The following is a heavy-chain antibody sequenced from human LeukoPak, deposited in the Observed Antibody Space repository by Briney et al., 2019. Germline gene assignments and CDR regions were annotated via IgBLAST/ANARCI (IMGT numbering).Heavy chain of an antibody. D-gene: IGHD5-12*01. Sequence: GGSLRLSCAASGFTFSGYFMNWVRQAPGKGLEWVSYISPGSDYTNYADSVKGRFTISRDNAKNSLYLQMNSLRAEDTAVYFGAMSGYSGYDPDYWGQGTLVTVSS. J-gene: IGHJ4*02. V-gene: IGHV3-11*06. CDR2: ISPGSDYT. CDR1: GFTFSGYF. CDR3: AMSGYSGYDPDY.